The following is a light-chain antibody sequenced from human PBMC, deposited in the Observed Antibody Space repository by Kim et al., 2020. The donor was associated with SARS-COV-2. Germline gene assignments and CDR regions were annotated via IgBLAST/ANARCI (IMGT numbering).Light chain of an antibody. V-gene: IGKV3-15*01. Sequence: EILMTQSPVTLSVSPGERATLSCRASQSVGNNLAWYQQKPGQAPRLLIYGASTRATGIPARFSGSGSGTEFTLTISSLQSEDFGVYHCQQYNHWPLSFGGGTKVDIK. CDR1: QSVGNN. CDR2: GAS. CDR3: QQYNHWPLS. J-gene: IGKJ4*01.